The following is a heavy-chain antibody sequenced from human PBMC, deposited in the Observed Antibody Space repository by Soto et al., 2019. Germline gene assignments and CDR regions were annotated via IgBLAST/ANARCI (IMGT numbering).Heavy chain of an antibody. D-gene: IGHD3-9*01. J-gene: IGHJ4*02. Sequence: SETLSLTCAVYGGSFSGYYWSWIRQPPGKGLEWIGEINHSGSTNYNPSLKSRVTISVDTSKNQFSLKLSSVTAADTAVYHCARGVLRYFDWLPKRGYFDYWGQGTLVTVSS. V-gene: IGHV4-34*01. CDR3: ARGVLRYFDWLPKRGYFDY. CDR2: INHSGST. CDR1: GGSFSGYY.